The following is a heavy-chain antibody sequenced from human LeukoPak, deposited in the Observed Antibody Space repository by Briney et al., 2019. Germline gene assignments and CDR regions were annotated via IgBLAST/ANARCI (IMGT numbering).Heavy chain of an antibody. Sequence: SETLSLTCAVYGGSFSGYYWSWIRQPAGKGLEWIGRIYTSGSTKYNPSLKSRVTISVDTSKNQFSLKLSSVTAADTAVYYCARDSSSGWYRLFDYWGQGTLVTVSS. V-gene: IGHV4-4*07. J-gene: IGHJ4*02. CDR1: GGSFSGYY. D-gene: IGHD6-19*01. CDR2: IYTSGST. CDR3: ARDSSSGWYRLFDY.